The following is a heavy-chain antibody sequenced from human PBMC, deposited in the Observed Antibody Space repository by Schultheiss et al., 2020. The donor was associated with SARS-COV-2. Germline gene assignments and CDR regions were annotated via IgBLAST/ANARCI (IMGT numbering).Heavy chain of an antibody. J-gene: IGHJ4*02. CDR3: ASLKRWQWRVPQDY. Sequence: GGSLRLSCAASGFTFSSYAMSWVRQAPGKGLEWVSAISGSGGSTYYADSVKGRFTISRDNSKNTLYLQMNSLRAEDTAVYYCASLKRWQWRVPQDYWGQGTLVTVSS. D-gene: IGHD6-19*01. V-gene: IGHV3-23*01. CDR1: GFTFSSYA. CDR2: ISGSGGST.